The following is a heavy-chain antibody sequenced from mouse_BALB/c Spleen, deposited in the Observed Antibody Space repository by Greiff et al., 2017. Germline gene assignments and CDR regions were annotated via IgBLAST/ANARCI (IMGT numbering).Heavy chain of an antibody. CDR1: GYTFTSYW. D-gene: IGHD1-1*01. CDR2: IAPGSGST. CDR3: AREGGYGSSPWFAY. V-gene: IGHV1S41*01. Sequence: DLVKPGASVKLSCKASGYTFTSYWINWIKQRPGQGLEWIGRIAPGSGSTYYNEMFKGKATLTVDTSSSTAYIQLSSLSSEDSAVYFCAREGGYGSSPWFAYWGQGTTLTVSS. J-gene: IGHJ2*01.